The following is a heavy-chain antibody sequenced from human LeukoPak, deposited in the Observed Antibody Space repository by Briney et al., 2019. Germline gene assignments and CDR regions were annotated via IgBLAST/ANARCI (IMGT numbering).Heavy chain of an antibody. CDR2: ISAYNGNT. CDR1: GYTFTSYG. Sequence: GASVKVSCKASGYTFTSYGISWVRQAPGQGLEWMGWISAYNGNTNYAQKLQGRVTMTTDTSTSTAYMELRSLRSDDTAVYYCARYEGYSYGYRYYYYYYMDVWGKGTTVTVSS. CDR3: ARYEGYSYGYRYYYYYYMDV. D-gene: IGHD5-18*01. V-gene: IGHV1-18*01. J-gene: IGHJ6*03.